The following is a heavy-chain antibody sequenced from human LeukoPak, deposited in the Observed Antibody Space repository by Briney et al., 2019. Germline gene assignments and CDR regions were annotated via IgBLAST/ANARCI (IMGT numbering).Heavy chain of an antibody. CDR2: ISSYNGNT. CDR3: ARWAHPYHYYYMDV. V-gene: IGHV1-18*01. J-gene: IGHJ6*03. Sequence: ASVKVSCKASGYTFTSYGISWVRQAPGQGLEWMGWISSYNGNTNYAQKLQGRVTMTTDTSTSTAYMELRSLRSDDTAVYYCARWAHPYHYYYMDVWGKGTTVTISS. CDR1: GYTFTSYG.